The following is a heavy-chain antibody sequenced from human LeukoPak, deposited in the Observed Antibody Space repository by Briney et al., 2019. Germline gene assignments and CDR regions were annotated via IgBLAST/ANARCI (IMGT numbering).Heavy chain of an antibody. CDR2: ISGSGGST. D-gene: IGHD3-3*01. V-gene: IGHV3-23*01. CDR1: GFTFSSYA. Sequence: PGGSPRLSCAASGFTFSSYAMSWVRQAPGKGLEWVSAISGSGGSTYYADSVKGRFTISRDNSKNTLYLQMNSLRAEDTAVYYCAKVPALRFAKTDYWGQGTLVTVSS. J-gene: IGHJ4*02. CDR3: AKVPALRFAKTDY.